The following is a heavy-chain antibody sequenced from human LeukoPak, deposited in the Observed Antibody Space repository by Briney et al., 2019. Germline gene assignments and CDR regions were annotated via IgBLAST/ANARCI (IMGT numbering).Heavy chain of an antibody. CDR2: ISSSSSTI. J-gene: IGHJ4*02. D-gene: IGHD3-16*02. Sequence: GGSLRLSCAASGFTFSSYSMNWVRQAPGKGLEWVSYISSSSSTIYYADSVEGRFTISRDNAKNSLYLQMNSLRAEDTAVYYCARVDDYVWGSYRSFDYWGQGTLVTVSS. CDR1: GFTFSSYS. CDR3: ARVDDYVWGSYRSFDY. V-gene: IGHV3-48*01.